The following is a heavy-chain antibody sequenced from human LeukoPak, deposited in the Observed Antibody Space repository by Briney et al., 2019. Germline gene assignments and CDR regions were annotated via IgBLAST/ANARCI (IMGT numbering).Heavy chain of an antibody. CDR3: ARHDSFIPY. J-gene: IGHJ4*02. V-gene: IGHV3-23*01. D-gene: IGHD5-18*01. Sequence: GGSLRLSCAASGFTFNYYAMSWVRQAPGKGLEWVSGISDNEGTTYYTDSVRGRFTISRDNTKNTVYLQMNNLRADDTAVYFCARHDSFIPYWGQGTLVTVSS. CDR1: GFTFNYYA. CDR2: ISDNEGTT.